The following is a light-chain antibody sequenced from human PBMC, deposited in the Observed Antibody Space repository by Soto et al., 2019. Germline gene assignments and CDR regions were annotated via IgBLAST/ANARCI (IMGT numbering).Light chain of an antibody. J-gene: IGKJ1*01. Sequence: EIVTTQAPATLSVSPGDRATLSCRASQSVGINVAWYQQKPGQAPRLLIYGASARATGLPARFSGSGSGTEFTLTISSLQSEDFAVYDCQQYNYWPPARTFGQGTKVEIE. CDR3: QQYNYWPPART. CDR2: GAS. V-gene: IGKV3-15*01. CDR1: QSVGIN.